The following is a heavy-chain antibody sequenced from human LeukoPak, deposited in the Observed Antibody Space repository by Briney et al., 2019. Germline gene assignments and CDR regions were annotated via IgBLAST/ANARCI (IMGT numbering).Heavy chain of an antibody. CDR2: IYTGENNI. CDR3: ARHIPTSSTSSHFDS. J-gene: IGHJ4*02. Sequence: PGAPLQISSEGAGSYFSNYWMGWGRQVPGKGEENMGIIYTGENNIRYSPPFQGQVTISADKSINTAYLQLNSLKASDTAMYYCARHIPTSSTSSHFDSWGQGALVTVSS. V-gene: IGHV5-51*01. D-gene: IGHD6-6*01. CDR1: GSYFSNYW.